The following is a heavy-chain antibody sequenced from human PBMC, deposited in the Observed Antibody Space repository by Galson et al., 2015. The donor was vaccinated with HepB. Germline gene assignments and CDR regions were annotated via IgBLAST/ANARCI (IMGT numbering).Heavy chain of an antibody. V-gene: IGHV3-15*01. CDR2: IKSKTDGGTT. J-gene: IGHJ4*02. Sequence: SLRLSCAASGFTFSNAWMSWVRQAPGKGLEWVGRIKSKTDGGTTDYAAPVKGRFTISRDDSKNTLYLQMNSLKTEDTAVYYCTTDIAVAGYFDYWGQGTLVTVSS. D-gene: IGHD6-19*01. CDR1: GFTFSNAW. CDR3: TTDIAVAGYFDY.